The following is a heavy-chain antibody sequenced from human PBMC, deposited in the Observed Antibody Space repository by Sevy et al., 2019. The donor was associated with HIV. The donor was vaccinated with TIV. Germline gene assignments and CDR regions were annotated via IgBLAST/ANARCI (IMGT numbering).Heavy chain of an antibody. J-gene: IGHJ4*02. Sequence: GGSLRLSCSASGFSFFNAWMSWVRQAPGKGLEWIGRIRSETDGGTTEYTASVKGRFSISRDDSKYTLYLQMNSLKTEDTAVYYCATERWGFFDSITRYLLPYFDSWGQGTLVTVSS. CDR1: GFSFFNAW. D-gene: IGHD3-10*01. V-gene: IGHV3-15*01. CDR3: ATERWGFFDSITRYLLPYFDS. CDR2: IRSETDGGTT.